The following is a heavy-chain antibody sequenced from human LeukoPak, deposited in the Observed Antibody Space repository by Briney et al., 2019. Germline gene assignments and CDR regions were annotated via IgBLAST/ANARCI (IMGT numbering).Heavy chain of an antibody. CDR1: GFTVSGNY. Sequence: GGSLRLSCAASGFTVSGNYMGWVRQVPGKGPEWVSVMYTGGNTYYTDSVKGRFTISRDSPKNTLDLQMNSPRVDDTAVYYCARGRSNTSFFDYWGQGTLVTVSS. CDR2: MYTGGNT. D-gene: IGHD2-2*01. CDR3: ARGRSNTSFFDY. J-gene: IGHJ4*02. V-gene: IGHV3-66*01.